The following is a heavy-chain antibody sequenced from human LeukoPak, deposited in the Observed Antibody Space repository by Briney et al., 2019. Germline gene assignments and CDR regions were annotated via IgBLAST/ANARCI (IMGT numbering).Heavy chain of an antibody. CDR3: AREGNYYDSSGYNY. J-gene: IGHJ4*02. CDR2: INPNSGGT. V-gene: IGHV1-2*02. Sequence: ASVKVSCKAPGYTFTGYYMHWVRQAPGQGLEWMGWINPNSGGTNYAQKFQGRVTMTRDTSISTAYMELSRLRSDDTAVYYCAREGNYYDSSGYNYWGQGTLVTVSS. CDR1: GYTFTGYY. D-gene: IGHD3-22*01.